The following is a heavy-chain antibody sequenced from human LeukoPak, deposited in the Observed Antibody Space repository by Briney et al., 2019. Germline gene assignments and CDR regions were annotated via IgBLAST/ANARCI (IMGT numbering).Heavy chain of an antibody. V-gene: IGHV4-38-2*01. CDR1: GYSISTGYY. Sequence: SATLSLTCAVSGYSISTGYYWGWIRQPPGKGLEWIGTIYHSGSTYYNPSLKSRVTISVDTSKNQFSLKLSSVTAADTALYYCARSKCGSTSCYGGNWFDPWGQGTLVTVSS. CDR2: IYHSGST. J-gene: IGHJ5*02. D-gene: IGHD2-2*01. CDR3: ARSKCGSTSCYGGNWFDP.